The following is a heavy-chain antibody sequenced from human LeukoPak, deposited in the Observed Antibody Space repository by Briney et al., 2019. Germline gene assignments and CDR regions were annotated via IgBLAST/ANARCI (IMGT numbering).Heavy chain of an antibody. J-gene: IGHJ4*02. D-gene: IGHD3-22*01. CDR2: INHSGST. V-gene: IGHV4-34*01. CDR1: GGSFSGYY. Sequence: SETLSLTCAVYGGSFSGYYWSWIRQPPGKGLEWIGEINHSGSTNYNPSLKSRVTISVDTSKNQFSPKLSSVTAADTAVYYCARGPYYYDSSGYYYFDYWGQGTLVTVSS. CDR3: ARGPYYYDSSGYYYFDY.